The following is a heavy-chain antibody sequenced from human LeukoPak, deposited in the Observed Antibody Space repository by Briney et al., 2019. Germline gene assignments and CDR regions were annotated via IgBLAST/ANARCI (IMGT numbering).Heavy chain of an antibody. CDR3: ARDGVLLGESVYYFDY. CDR1: GYTFTGYY. V-gene: IGHV1-2*02. CDR2: INPNSGGT. J-gene: IGHJ4*02. D-gene: IGHD3-10*01. Sequence: ASVKVSCKASGYTFTGYYMHWVRQAPGQGLEWMGWINPNSGGTNYAQKFQGRVTMTRDTSISTAYMELSRLRSDDTAVYYCARDGVLLGESVYYFDYWGQGALVTVSS.